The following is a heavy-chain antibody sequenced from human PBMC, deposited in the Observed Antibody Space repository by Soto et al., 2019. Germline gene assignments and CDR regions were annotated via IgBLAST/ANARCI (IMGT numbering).Heavy chain of an antibody. V-gene: IGHV3-53*04. J-gene: IGHJ4*02. CDR1: GFTVSSNY. D-gene: IGHD2-2*01. CDR3: ARSPEGVGPAAMYDY. CDR2: IYSGGST. Sequence: GGSLRLSCAASGFTVSSNYMSWVRQAPGKGLEWVSVIYSGGSTYYADSVKGRFTISRHNSKNTLYLQMNSLRAEDTAVYYCARSPEGVGPAAMYDYWGQGTLVTVSS.